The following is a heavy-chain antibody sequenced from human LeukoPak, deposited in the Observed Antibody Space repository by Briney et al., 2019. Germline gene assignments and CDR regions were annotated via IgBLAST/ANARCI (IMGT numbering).Heavy chain of an antibody. CDR2: ISPSGTET. D-gene: IGHD6-19*01. CDR1: GFSLSTYW. Sequence: HLGGSLRLSCAASGFSLSTYWVTWVRQAPGTGLEWVANISPSGTETYYVEPVKGRFTISRDNAKNLVYLQMNSLRAEDSAVYHCGRFGYVAGVDLWGQGTLVTVSS. J-gene: IGHJ4*02. V-gene: IGHV3-7*01. CDR3: GRFGYVAGVDL.